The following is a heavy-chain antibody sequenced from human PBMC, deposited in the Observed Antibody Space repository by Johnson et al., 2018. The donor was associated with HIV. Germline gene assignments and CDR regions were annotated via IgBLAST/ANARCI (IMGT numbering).Heavy chain of an antibody. Sequence: VQLVESGGGVVRPGGSLRLSCAASGFTFDDYGMSWVRQAPGKGLEWVSGINWNGGSTGYADSVKGRFTISRDNAKRSLYLQMNSLRVEDTALFFCARDSIRELELPDGFDIWGQGTLVTVSS. V-gene: IGHV3-20*04. CDR2: INWNGGST. D-gene: IGHD1-7*01. J-gene: IGHJ3*02. CDR1: GFTFDDYG. CDR3: ARDSIRELELPDGFDI.